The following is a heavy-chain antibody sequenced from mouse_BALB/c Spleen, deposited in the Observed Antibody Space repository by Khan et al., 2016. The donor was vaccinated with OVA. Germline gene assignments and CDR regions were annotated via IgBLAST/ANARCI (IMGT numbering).Heavy chain of an antibody. CDR1: GFTFSTYG. V-gene: IGHV5-6*01. CDR2: VSTGGSYT. D-gene: IGHD1-1*01. J-gene: IGHJ3*01. CDR3: TRLAYYYDSEGFAY. Sequence: EVELVESGGDLVKPGGSLKLSCAASGFTFSTYGMSWVRQTPDKRLEWVATVSTGGSYTYYPDSEKGRFTISRDNAKNTLYLQMSGLKSEDTAMFYCTRLAYYYDSEGFAYWGQGTLVTVSA.